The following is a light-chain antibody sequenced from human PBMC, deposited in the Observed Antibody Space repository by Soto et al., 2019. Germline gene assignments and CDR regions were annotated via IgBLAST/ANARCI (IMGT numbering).Light chain of an antibody. V-gene: IGKV3-15*01. CDR2: GAS. CDR1: QSVSSN. CDR3: QQYNNWPYT. J-gene: IGKJ2*01. Sequence: EIVMTQSPATLSVSPGERATLSCRASQSVSSNLAWYQQKPGQAPMLLIYGASTRATGIPVRFSGSVSGTEFTLTISSLQSGDFAVYYCQQYNNWPYTFGQGTKLEIK.